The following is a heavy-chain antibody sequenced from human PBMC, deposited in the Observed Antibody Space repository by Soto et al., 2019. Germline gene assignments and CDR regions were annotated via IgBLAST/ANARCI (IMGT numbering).Heavy chain of an antibody. CDR1: GGTFNSYS. CDR2: IIPMSGRP. D-gene: IGHD2-8*01. CDR3: TRRGRQCSNWFDP. J-gene: IGHJ5*02. V-gene: IGHV1-69*06. Sequence: QVQLVQSGAEVKTPGSSVKVSCKASGGTFNSYSIDWVRQAPGQGLEWMGGIIPMSGRPNYAQRFQGRVTFSANNSANAGYMEVNSQTHEATAVYYCTRRGRQCSNWFDPWGQGTLVTVSS.